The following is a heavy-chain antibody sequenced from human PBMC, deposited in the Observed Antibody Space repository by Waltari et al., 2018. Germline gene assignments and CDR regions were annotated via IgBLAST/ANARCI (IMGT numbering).Heavy chain of an antibody. J-gene: IGHJ4*02. Sequence: EVQLVESGGGLVKPGGSLRLSCAASGFTFRSYSMNWARQAPGKGLEWVSSISSSSSYIYYADSVKGRFTISRDNAKNSLYLQMNSLRAEDTAVYYCARGTRALYFDYWGQGTLVTVSS. V-gene: IGHV3-21*01. CDR1: GFTFRSYS. CDR2: ISSSSSYI. D-gene: IGHD1-1*01. CDR3: ARGTRALYFDY.